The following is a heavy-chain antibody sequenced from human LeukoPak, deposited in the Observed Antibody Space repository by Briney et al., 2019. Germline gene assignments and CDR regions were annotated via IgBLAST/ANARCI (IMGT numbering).Heavy chain of an antibody. D-gene: IGHD1-26*01. CDR1: GFTFSSNA. Sequence: GGSLRLSCAATGFTFSSNAMSWVRQAPGKGLEWVSAISGSGGSTYYADSVKGRFTISRDSSRNTLFLHMNTLRAEDTAIYYCAKDRTVGASYWYFDLWGRGTLVTVSS. V-gene: IGHV3-23*01. J-gene: IGHJ2*01. CDR2: ISGSGGST. CDR3: AKDRTVGASYWYFDL.